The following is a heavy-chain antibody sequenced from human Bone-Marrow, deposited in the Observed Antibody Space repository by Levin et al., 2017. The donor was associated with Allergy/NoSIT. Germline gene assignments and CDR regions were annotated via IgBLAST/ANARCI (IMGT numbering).Heavy chain of an antibody. CDR2: FDPEDGET. Sequence: GESLKISCKVSGYTLTELSMHWVRQAPGKGLEWMGGFDPEDGETIYAQKFQGRVTMTEDTSTDTAYMELSSLRSEDTAVYYCAGDHIVVVTASPPDWYFDLWGRGTLVTVSS. CDR3: AGDHIVVVTASPPDWYFDL. CDR1: GYTLTELS. V-gene: IGHV1-24*01. J-gene: IGHJ2*01. D-gene: IGHD2-21*02.